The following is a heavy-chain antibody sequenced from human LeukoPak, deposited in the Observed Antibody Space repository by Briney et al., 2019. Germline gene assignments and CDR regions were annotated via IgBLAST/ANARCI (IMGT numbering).Heavy chain of an antibody. CDR2: FDYEDGDT. Sequence: ASVKVSCKFSGYTHTELSMHWVRQAPAKGREWMGGFDYEDGDTISVQNFQGRANMTEDTSTHTAYNELSSLRSEDTAVYDCATGQSRGDYDFRSGYYINYWGQGTLVTVSS. V-gene: IGHV1-24*01. CDR1: GYTHTELS. J-gene: IGHJ4*02. D-gene: IGHD3-3*01. CDR3: ATGQSRGDYDFRSGYYINY.